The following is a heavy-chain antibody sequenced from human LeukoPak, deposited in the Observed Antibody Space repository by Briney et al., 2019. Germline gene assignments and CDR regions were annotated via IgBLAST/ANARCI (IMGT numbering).Heavy chain of an antibody. J-gene: IGHJ6*02. D-gene: IGHD2-2*02. V-gene: IGHV3-21*01. Sequence: PGGSLRLSCAASGFTFSSYSMNWVRQAPGKGLEWVSSISSSSSYIYYADSVKGRFTISRENDKNSLYLQMNSLRAEDTAVYYWARGEAGYCSSTSCYMGYYYYYGMDVWGQGTTVTVSS. CDR3: ARGEAGYCSSTSCYMGYYYYYGMDV. CDR1: GFTFSSYS. CDR2: ISSSSSYI.